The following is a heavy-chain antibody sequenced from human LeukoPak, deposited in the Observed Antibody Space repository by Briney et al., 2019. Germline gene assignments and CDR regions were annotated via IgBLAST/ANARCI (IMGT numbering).Heavy chain of an antibody. Sequence: GGSLRLSCAASGFIFRNYAMSWVRQAPGKGLEWVSAITGSGDTTYYADSVKGRFTISRDNSKNTLYVEMNTLRAEDTAVYYCAKWGDYDILTGYYVSDFWGQGALVTVSS. CDR2: ITGSGDTT. D-gene: IGHD3-9*01. J-gene: IGHJ4*02. CDR1: GFIFRNYA. CDR3: AKWGDYDILTGYYVSDF. V-gene: IGHV3-23*01.